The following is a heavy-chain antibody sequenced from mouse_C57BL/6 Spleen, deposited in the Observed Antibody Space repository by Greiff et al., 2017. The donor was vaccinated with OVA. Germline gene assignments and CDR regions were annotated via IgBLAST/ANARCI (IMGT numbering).Heavy chain of an antibody. V-gene: IGHV14-1*01. CDR2: IDPEDGDT. D-gene: IGHD1-1*01. J-gene: IGHJ2*01. CDR3: TYYYYSYFDY. Sequence: DVQLVESGAELVRPGASVKLSCTASGFNIKDYYMHWVKQRPEQGLEWIGRIDPEDGDTEYAPKLQGKATMTADATSHTAYLQLSSLTSEDTAVYYCTYYYYSYFDYWGQGTTLTVSS. CDR1: GFNIKDYY.